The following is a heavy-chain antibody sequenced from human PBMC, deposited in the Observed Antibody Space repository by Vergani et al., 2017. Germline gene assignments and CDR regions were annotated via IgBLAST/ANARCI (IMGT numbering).Heavy chain of an antibody. D-gene: IGHD2-8*01. J-gene: IGHJ4*02. CDR2: ISETGSTT. CDR1: GFPFSGHT. Sequence: EVQLQESGGGLAQPGKSLMLSCAVSGFPFSGHTMSWVRATPGKGLEWISTISETGSTTYYADSVRGRFTISRDNAKNSLHLQMNNLRAEDTAVYYCARQSRDVFCTNGVCPLGYWGQGALVRLL. V-gene: IGHV3-23*01. CDR3: ARQSRDVFCTNGVCPLGY.